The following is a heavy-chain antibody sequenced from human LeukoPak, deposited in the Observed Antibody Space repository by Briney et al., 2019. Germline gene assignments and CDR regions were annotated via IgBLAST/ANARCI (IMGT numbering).Heavy chain of an antibody. CDR1: GFTFSSYG. Sequence: PGGSLILSCAASGFTFSSYGMHWVRPAPGKGLEGVAVIWYDGSNKYYADSVKGRFTISRDNSKNTLYLQMNSLRAEDTAVYYCARAAVIVVVISDYWGQGTLVTVSS. CDR3: ARAAVIVVVISDY. J-gene: IGHJ4*02. D-gene: IGHD3-22*01. CDR2: IWYDGSNK. V-gene: IGHV3-33*01.